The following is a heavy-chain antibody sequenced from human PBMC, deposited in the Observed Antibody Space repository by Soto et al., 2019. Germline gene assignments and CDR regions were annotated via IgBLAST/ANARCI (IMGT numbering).Heavy chain of an antibody. J-gene: IGHJ4*02. CDR3: AGDDDLAANGLDF. V-gene: IGHV3-33*01. CDR2: IGKDGTNR. Sequence: PGGSLRLSCAASGFTFSNYGMHWVRQAPGEGLEWMAVIGKDGTNRAHADSVKGRFTISRDNSRNMLYLQMNRLGAEDTAMYYCAGDDDLAANGLDFWGQGTLVTVSS. D-gene: IGHD6-25*01. CDR1: GFTFSNYG.